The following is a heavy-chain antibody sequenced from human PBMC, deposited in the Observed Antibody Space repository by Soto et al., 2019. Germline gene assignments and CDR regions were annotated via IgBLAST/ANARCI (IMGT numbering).Heavy chain of an antibody. Sequence: EVQLVESGGGLVQTGGSLRLSCAASGFNFGGYSMNWVRQAPGKGLEWISYISSLSSPRYYAESVEGRFIISRDNAKNSLYLQMNSLRDEDTAVYFCVREDILGARSFDYWGQGTRVTVSS. D-gene: IGHD1-26*01. V-gene: IGHV3-48*02. J-gene: IGHJ4*02. CDR1: GFNFGGYS. CDR3: VREDILGARSFDY. CDR2: ISSLSSPR.